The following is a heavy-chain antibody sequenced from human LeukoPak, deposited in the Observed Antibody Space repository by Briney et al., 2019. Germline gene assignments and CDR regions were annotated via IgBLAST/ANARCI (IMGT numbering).Heavy chain of an antibody. J-gene: IGHJ4*02. CDR2: IRSKVYGGTT. D-gene: IGHD6-6*01. V-gene: IGHV3-49*04. Sequence: GGSLRLSCTASGFTFGDYAMSWVRLAPGQGLGWVGFIRSKVYGGTTENAASVKGRFTISRDDSKSIAYLQMNSLKTEDTAVYYCTRIRYSSSTSSDYWGQGTLVTVSS. CDR3: TRIRYSSSTSSDY. CDR1: GFTFGDYA.